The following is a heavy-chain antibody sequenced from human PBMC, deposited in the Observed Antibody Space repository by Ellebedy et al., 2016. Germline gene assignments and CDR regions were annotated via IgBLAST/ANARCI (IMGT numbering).Heavy chain of an antibody. D-gene: IGHD6-13*01. CDR3: ARHPGIAGPGDY. Sequence: GESLKISXKGSAHSFATYWIGWVRQMPGKGLEWMGVIYPGDSDTRYSPSFQGQVTISADKSISTAYLHWSSLKASDTAMYFCARHPGIAGPGDYWGQGTLVTVSS. CDR1: AHSFATYW. J-gene: IGHJ4*02. V-gene: IGHV5-51*01. CDR2: IYPGDSDT.